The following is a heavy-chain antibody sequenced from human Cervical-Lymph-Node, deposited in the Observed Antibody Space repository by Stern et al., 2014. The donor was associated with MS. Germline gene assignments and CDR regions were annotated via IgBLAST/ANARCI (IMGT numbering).Heavy chain of an antibody. V-gene: IGHV1-69*01. J-gene: IGHJ1*01. CDR2: LIIIFDTA. CDR1: GGTFSNYA. D-gene: IGHD3-22*01. CDR3: ARASERSGYYPDYFQY. Sequence: VQLVESGHEVKKPGSSVKVSCKASGGTFSNYAISWVRQAPGQGLEWMGGLIIIFDTANYAQKFQGRVTISADESTSTAYMELSSLRSEDTAVYYCARASERSGYYPDYFQYWGQGTPVTVSS.